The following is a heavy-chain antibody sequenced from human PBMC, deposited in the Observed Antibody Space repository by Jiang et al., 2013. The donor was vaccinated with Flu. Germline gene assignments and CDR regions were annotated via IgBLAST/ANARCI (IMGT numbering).Heavy chain of an antibody. J-gene: IGHJ4*02. CDR2: IYYSGST. D-gene: IGHD3-3*01. CDR1: GGSISSYY. Sequence: GPGLVKPSETLSLACTVSGGSISSYYWSWIRQPPGKGLEWIGYIYYSGSTNYNPSLKSRVTISVDTSKNQFSLKLSSVTAADTAVYYCARDHYDFPPIDYWGQGTLVTVSS. V-gene: IGHV4-59*01. CDR3: ARDHYDFPPIDY.